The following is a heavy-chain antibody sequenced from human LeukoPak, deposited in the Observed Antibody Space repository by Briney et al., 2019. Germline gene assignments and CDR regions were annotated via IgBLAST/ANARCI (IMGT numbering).Heavy chain of an antibody. CDR1: GYTFTGYY. CDR2: IIPIFGTA. CDR3: ARVRSSVGAVSYYFDY. D-gene: IGHD1-26*01. Sequence: ASVKVSCKASGYTFTGYYMHWVRQAPGQGLEWMGGIIPIFGTANYAQKFQGRVTITADESTSTAYMELSSLRSEDTAVYYCARVRSSVGAVSYYFDYWGQGTLVTVSS. V-gene: IGHV1-69*13. J-gene: IGHJ4*02.